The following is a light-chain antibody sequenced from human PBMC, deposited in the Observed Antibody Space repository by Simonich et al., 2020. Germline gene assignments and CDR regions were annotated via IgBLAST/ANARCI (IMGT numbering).Light chain of an antibody. CDR3: QQYYSTPWT. J-gene: IGKJ1*01. Sequence: DIVMTQSPDSLAVSLGERATINCKSSQSVLYSSNNKNYLALYQQKPGQPPKLLIYWASTRESGVPERFSGSGSGTDFTLTISSLQAEDVAVYYCQQYYSTPWTFGQGTKVEIK. CDR1: QSVLYSSNNKNY. V-gene: IGKV4-1*01. CDR2: WAS.